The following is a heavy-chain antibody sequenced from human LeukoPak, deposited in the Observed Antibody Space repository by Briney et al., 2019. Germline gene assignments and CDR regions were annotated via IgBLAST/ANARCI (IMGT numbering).Heavy chain of an antibody. CDR3: VREGITKAFDL. CDR1: GFTFTDYY. Sequence: SVKVSCKASGFTFTDYYMHWVRLAPGQGLEWMGYINPHSGVTSFPQKFRGRVTLTTDTSISAAYMELSSLISDDTAMYYCVREGITKAFDLWGQGALVAVSS. CDR2: INPHSGVT. D-gene: IGHD1-14*01. V-gene: IGHV1-2*02. J-gene: IGHJ4*02.